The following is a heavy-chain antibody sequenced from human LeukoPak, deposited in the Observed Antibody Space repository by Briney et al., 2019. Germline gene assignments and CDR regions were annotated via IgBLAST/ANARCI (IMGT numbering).Heavy chain of an antibody. Sequence: PSETLSLTCAVYGGSFSGYYWSWIRQPPGKGLEWIGEINHSGSTNYNPSLKSRVTISVDSSKNQFSLKLSSVTAADTAVYYCARNRGGDNWFDPWGQGTLVTVSS. CDR2: INHSGST. J-gene: IGHJ5*02. D-gene: IGHD2-15*01. CDR1: GGSFSGYY. CDR3: ARNRGGDNWFDP. V-gene: IGHV4-34*01.